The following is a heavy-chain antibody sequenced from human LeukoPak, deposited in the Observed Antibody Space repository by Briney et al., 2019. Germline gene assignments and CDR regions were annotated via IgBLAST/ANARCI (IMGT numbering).Heavy chain of an antibody. J-gene: IGHJ6*04. Sequence: GGSLRLSCAVSGFTISSNYMRWVRQAPGKGLEGGSVIYSGGSTYYTDSVKGRFTISRDNSKNTLYLQMNSLRAEDTAVYYCSGGSEGMDVWGKGTTVTVSS. V-gene: IGHV3-53*01. CDR2: IYSGGST. CDR3: SGGSEGMDV. D-gene: IGHD3-16*01. CDR1: GFTISSNY.